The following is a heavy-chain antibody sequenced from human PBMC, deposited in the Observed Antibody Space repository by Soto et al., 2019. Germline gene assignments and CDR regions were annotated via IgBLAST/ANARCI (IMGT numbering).Heavy chain of an antibody. V-gene: IGHV4-34*01. CDR3: ASLAFATTGNV. CDR1: GGSFSGYY. D-gene: IGHD1-26*01. CDR2: INHSGST. Sequence: SETLSLTCAVYGGSFSGYYWSWIRQPPGKGLEWIGEINHSGSTNYNPSLKSRVTISVDTSKNQFSLKLSSVTAADTAVYYCASLAFATTGNVWGQGTTVTVS. J-gene: IGHJ6*02.